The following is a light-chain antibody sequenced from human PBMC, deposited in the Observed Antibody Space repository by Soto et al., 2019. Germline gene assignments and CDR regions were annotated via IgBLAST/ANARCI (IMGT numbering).Light chain of an antibody. CDR1: SSDVGSYDV. V-gene: IGLV2-23*01. Sequence: QSALTQPASVSGSPGQSITISCTGTSSDVGSYDVVSWYQHHPGKAPKLMIYEGSKRPSGVSNRFSGSKSGNTASLTISGLQAEDEADYYCCSYAGSRNLVFGGGTKLTVL. J-gene: IGLJ2*01. CDR2: EGS. CDR3: CSYAGSRNLV.